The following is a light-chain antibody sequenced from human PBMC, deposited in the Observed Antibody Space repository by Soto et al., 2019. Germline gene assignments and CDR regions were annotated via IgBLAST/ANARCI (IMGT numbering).Light chain of an antibody. Sequence: QSALTQPASVSGSPGRSITISCTGTSSDVGSYNLVSWYQQHPGKAPTLMIYAVSKRPSGVSNRFSGSTSGNTASLTISGLQAEDEADYYCCSYAGSSTLIFGTGTKLTVL. V-gene: IGLV2-23*02. J-gene: IGLJ1*01. CDR2: AVS. CDR1: SSDVGSYNL. CDR3: CSYAGSSTLI.